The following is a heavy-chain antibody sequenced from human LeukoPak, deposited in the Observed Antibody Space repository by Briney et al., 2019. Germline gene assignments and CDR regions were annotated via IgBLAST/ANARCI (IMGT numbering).Heavy chain of an antibody. CDR2: ISSSGSTI. CDR3: ARQYDYGDPGRAFDI. J-gene: IGHJ3*02. V-gene: IGHV3-11*01. Sequence: GGSLRLSCAASGFTFSDYYMSWLRQAPGKGLEWVSYISSSGSTIYYADSVKGRFTISRDNAKNSLYLQMNSLRAEDTAVYYCARQYDYGDPGRAFDIWGQGTMVTVSS. D-gene: IGHD4-17*01. CDR1: GFTFSDYY.